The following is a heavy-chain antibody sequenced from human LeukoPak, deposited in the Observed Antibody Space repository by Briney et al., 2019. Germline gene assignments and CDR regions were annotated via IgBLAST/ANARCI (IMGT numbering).Heavy chain of an antibody. V-gene: IGHV4-61*02. CDR2: IYTSGST. CDR3: ARGVKRTIFGVVILSYWYFDL. Sequence: SETLSLTCTVSGGSISSGSYYWSWIRQPAGKGLEWIGRIYTSGSTNYNPSLKSRVTISVDTSKNQFSLKLSSVTAADTAVYYCARGVKRTIFGVVILSYWYFDLWGRGTLVTVSS. CDR1: GGSISSGSYY. J-gene: IGHJ2*01. D-gene: IGHD3-3*01.